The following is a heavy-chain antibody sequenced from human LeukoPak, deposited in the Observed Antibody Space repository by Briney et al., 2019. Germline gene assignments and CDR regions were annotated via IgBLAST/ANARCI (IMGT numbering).Heavy chain of an antibody. V-gene: IGHV3-43D*04. D-gene: IGHD3-10*01. CDR3: AKDRSGNSYGHFDY. Sequence: GGSLRLPCAASGFTFDDYAMQWVGQAAGKGLEWVSLISWGGGSTYYADSVKGRFTISRDNSKNSLYLHMNSLRAEATAVYYCAKDRSGNSYGHFDYWGQGTLVTVSP. CDR2: ISWGGGST. CDR1: GFTFDDYA. J-gene: IGHJ4*02.